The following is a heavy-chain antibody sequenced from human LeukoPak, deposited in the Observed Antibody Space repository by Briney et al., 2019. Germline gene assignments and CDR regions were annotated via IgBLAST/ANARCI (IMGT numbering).Heavy chain of an antibody. CDR2: IYYSGST. J-gene: IGHJ4*02. Sequence: SETLSLTCTVSGGSISSYYWSWIRQPPGKGLEWIGYIYYSGSTNYDPSLKSRVTISVDTSKNQFSLKLSSVTAADTAVYYCARDRGGHDYWGQGTLSPSPQ. CDR1: GGSISSYY. CDR3: ARDRGGHDY. V-gene: IGHV4-59*01. D-gene: IGHD3-16*01.